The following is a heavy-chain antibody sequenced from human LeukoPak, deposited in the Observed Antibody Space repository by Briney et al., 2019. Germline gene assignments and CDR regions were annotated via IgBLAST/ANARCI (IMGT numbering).Heavy chain of an antibody. Sequence: ASVKVSCKASGYTFTGYYMHWVRQAPGQGLEWMGWINPNSGGTNYAQKFQGRVTMTRNTSINTDYMELSRLRSDDTAVYYCARGLRGSPAFDYWGQGTLVTVSS. V-gene: IGHV1-2*02. CDR1: GYTFTGYY. CDR2: INPNSGGT. CDR3: ARGLRGSPAFDY. D-gene: IGHD2-2*01. J-gene: IGHJ4*02.